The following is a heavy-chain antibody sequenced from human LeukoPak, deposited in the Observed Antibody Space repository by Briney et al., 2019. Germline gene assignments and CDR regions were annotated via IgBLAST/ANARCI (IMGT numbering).Heavy chain of an antibody. J-gene: IGHJ4*02. CDR1: GGTFSSYA. D-gene: IGHD5-18*01. V-gene: IGHV1-18*01. CDR3: ARGKGYSYGPGHFDY. Sequence: ASVKVSCKASGGTFSSYAISWVRQAPGQGLEWMGWISAYNGNTNYAQKLQGRVTMTTDTSTSTAYMELRSLRSDDTAVYYCARGKGYSYGPGHFDYWGQGTLVTVSS. CDR2: ISAYNGNT.